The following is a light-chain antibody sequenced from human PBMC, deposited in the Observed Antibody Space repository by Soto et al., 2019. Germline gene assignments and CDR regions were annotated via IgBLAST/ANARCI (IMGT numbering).Light chain of an antibody. CDR3: QHYDNAPHT. Sequence: EVVLTQSPGILSLSPGERGTLSWRASQRVGNNNLVWYQQRPGQAPRPLIYGATSRATGIPCRFSGSGSGTDFTLTISRLEPEDFAVYYCQHYDNAPHTFGQGTKLEIK. V-gene: IGKV3-20*01. CDR1: QRVGNNN. J-gene: IGKJ2*01. CDR2: GAT.